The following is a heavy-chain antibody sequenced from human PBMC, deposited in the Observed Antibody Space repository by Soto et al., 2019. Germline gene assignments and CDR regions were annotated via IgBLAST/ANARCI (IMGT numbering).Heavy chain of an antibody. D-gene: IGHD6-6*01. CDR1: GGSISSYY. V-gene: IGHV4-59*01. CDR2: IYYSGST. Sequence: SETLSLTCTVSGGSISSYYWSWIRQPPGKGLEWIGYIYYSGSTNYNPSLKSRVTISVDTSKNQFSLKLSSVTAADTAVYYCARDRKLAPYYYYGMDVWGQGTTVTVSS. CDR3: ARDRKLAPYYYYGMDV. J-gene: IGHJ6*02.